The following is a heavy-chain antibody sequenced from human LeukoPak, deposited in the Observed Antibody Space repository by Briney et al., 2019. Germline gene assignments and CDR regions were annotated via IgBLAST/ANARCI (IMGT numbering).Heavy chain of an antibody. D-gene: IGHD1-1*01. Sequence: GGSLRLSCAASGFTFSSYAMSWVRQAPGKGLEWVSIITSAGTMYYADSVKGRFTISRDNSKNTLYLQMNSLRAEDTAVYYCAKVLPHYSNNWNRYFDYWGQGTLVTVSS. CDR2: ITSAGTM. CDR1: GFTFSSYA. J-gene: IGHJ4*02. V-gene: IGHV3-23*01. CDR3: AKVLPHYSNNWNRYFDY.